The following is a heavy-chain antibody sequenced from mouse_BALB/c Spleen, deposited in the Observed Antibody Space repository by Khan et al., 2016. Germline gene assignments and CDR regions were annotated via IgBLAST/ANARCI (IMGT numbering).Heavy chain of an antibody. V-gene: IGHV1-9*01. D-gene: IGHD2-2*01. J-gene: IGHJ3*01. CDR3: ARMRDGYDPWFAY. CDR2: ILPGGGTS. Sequence: QVQLKQSGAELVKPGASVKISCKATGYTFSSYWIEWVKQRPGHGLEWIGEILPGGGTSNYNEKFRGKATFTADIFSNTANMQLSSLTSEDSAVYYCARMRDGYDPWFAYWGQGTLFTVSA. CDR1: GYTFSSYW.